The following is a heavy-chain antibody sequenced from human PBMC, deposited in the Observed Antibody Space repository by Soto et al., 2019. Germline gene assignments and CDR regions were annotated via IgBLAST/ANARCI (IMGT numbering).Heavy chain of an antibody. CDR2: ISGSGGST. J-gene: IGHJ4*02. Sequence: GGSLILSCAASGFTFSSYAMSWVRQAPGKGLEWVSAISGSGGSTYYADSVKGRFTISRDNYKNTLYLQMNSLRAEDTAVYYCAKGVGYQLRLFDYFGQGTLVTVSS. V-gene: IGHV3-23*01. D-gene: IGHD2-2*01. CDR1: GFTFSSYA. CDR3: AKGVGYQLRLFDY.